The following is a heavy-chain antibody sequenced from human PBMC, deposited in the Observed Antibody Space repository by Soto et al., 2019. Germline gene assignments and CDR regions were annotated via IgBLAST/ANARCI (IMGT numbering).Heavy chain of an antibody. Sequence: GGSLRLSCSASGFTFSSYAMHWVRHAPGKGLEYVSAISSNGGSTYYADSVKGRFTISRDNSKNTLYLQMSSLRAEDTAVYYCVKTSIAVAASGWFDPWGQGTLVTVSS. D-gene: IGHD6-19*01. CDR3: VKTSIAVAASGWFDP. V-gene: IGHV3-64D*06. CDR1: GFTFSSYA. CDR2: ISSNGGST. J-gene: IGHJ5*02.